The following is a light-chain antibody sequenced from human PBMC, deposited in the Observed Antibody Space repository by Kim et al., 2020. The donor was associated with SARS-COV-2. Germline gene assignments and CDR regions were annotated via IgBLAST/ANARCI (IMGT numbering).Light chain of an antibody. CDR2: EVT. CDR1: SSDVGGYNY. J-gene: IGLJ2*01. Sequence: QSALTQPPSASGSPGQSVTISCTGTSSDVGGYNYVSWYQQHPGKAPKLMIYEVTKRPSGVPNRFSGSKSGNTASLTISGLQAEDEADYYCCSYATHKMVFGGGTKVTVL. CDR3: CSYATHKMV. V-gene: IGLV2-8*01.